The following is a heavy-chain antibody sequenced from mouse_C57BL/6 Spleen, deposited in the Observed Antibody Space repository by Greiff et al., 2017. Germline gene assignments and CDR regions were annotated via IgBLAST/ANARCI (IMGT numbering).Heavy chain of an antibody. D-gene: IGHD3-3*01. CDR3: ARGGLGTAVAY. CDR2: INPSNGGT. V-gene: IGHV1-53*01. CDR1: GYTFTSYW. J-gene: IGHJ3*01. Sequence: QVQLQQPGTELVKPGASVQLSCKASGYTFTSYWMHWVKQRPGQGLEWIGNINPSNGGTNSNEKFKSKATLTVDKASSTAYMQLSSLTSEDSAVYYCARGGLGTAVAYGGQGTLVTVSA.